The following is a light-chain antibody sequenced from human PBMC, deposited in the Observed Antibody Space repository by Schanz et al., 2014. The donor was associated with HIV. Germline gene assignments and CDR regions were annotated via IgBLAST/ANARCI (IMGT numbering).Light chain of an antibody. J-gene: IGLJ2*01. CDR3: SSYAGSTV. Sequence: QSALTQPPSASGSPGQSVTISCTGTSSDVGDYNYVSWYQQHPGKAPKLMIYEVSKRPSGVADRFSGSKSGNTASLTVSGLQAEDEADYYCSSYAGSTVFGGGTQLTVL. CDR2: EVS. CDR1: SSDVGDYNY. V-gene: IGLV2-8*01.